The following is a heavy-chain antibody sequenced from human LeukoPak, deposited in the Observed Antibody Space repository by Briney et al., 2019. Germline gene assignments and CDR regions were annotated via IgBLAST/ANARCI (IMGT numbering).Heavy chain of an antibody. D-gene: IGHD5-18*01. CDR2: INPNNSGT. Sequence: ASVNVSCKAAGYTFTGYYMHWVRHAPGQGLEWMGRINPNNSGTNNAHTSHGRLTTTRDTTISTPYMEQSRPRSDDNAAYYCGGDGWIQEYYFEYWGQGTLVTVSS. J-gene: IGHJ4*02. CDR3: GGDGWIQEYYFEY. V-gene: IGHV1-2*02. CDR1: GYTFTGYY.